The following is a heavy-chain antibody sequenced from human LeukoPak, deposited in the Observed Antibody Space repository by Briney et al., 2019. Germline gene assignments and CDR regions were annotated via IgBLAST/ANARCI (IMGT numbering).Heavy chain of an antibody. CDR3: TKGGLTIPRLDP. D-gene: IGHD3-3*01. CDR1: GFTFGEYS. Sequence: GGSLRLSCSTSGFTFGEYSMSWVRQAPGKGLEWVGSIRRKGYGGTTEYAASVKGRFTISRDDSKSIAYLQMNSLRTEDTAVYFCTKGGLTIPRLDPWGQGTLVTVSS. V-gene: IGHV3-49*04. J-gene: IGHJ5*02. CDR2: IRRKGYGGTT.